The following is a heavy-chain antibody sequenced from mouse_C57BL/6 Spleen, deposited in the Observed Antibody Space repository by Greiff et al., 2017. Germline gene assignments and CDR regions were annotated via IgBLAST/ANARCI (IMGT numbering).Heavy chain of an antibody. CDR2: ISSGGSYA. D-gene: IGHD2-3*01. CDR1: GFTFSSYG. CDR3: ARRGDGYYF. J-gene: IGHJ3*01. Sequence: EVHLVESGGDLVKPGGSLKLSCAASGFTFSSYGMSWVRQTPDKRLEWVATISSGGSYAYYPDSVKGRFTISRDNAKNTLYLQMSSLKSEDTAMYYCARRGDGYYFWGQGTLVTVSA. V-gene: IGHV5-6*01.